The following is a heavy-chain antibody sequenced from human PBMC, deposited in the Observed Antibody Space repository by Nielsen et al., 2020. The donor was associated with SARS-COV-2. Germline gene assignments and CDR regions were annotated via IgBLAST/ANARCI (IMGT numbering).Heavy chain of an antibody. CDR2: INHSGST. CDR3: ARGFRVTGFDY. D-gene: IGHD1-14*01. J-gene: IGHJ4*02. V-gene: IGHV4-34*01. Sequence: SETLSLTCAVYGGSFSGYYWSWIRQPTGKGLEWIGEINHSGSTNYNPSLKSRVTISVDTSKNQFSLKLSSVTAADTAVYYCARGFRVTGFDYWGQGTLVTVSS. CDR1: GGSFSGYY.